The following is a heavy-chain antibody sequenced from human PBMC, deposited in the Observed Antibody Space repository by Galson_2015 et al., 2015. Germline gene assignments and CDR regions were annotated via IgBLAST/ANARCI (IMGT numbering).Heavy chain of an antibody. CDR3: ARGSEYSSSHRYWFDP. CDR1: GYTFTSYA. CDR2: INAGNGNT. Sequence: SVKVSCKASGYTFTSYAMHWVRQAPGQRLEWMGWINAGNGNTKYSQKFQGRVTITRDTSASTAYMELSSLRSEDTAVYYCARGSEYSSSHRYWFDPWGQGTLVTVSS. J-gene: IGHJ5*02. D-gene: IGHD6-6*01. V-gene: IGHV1-3*01.